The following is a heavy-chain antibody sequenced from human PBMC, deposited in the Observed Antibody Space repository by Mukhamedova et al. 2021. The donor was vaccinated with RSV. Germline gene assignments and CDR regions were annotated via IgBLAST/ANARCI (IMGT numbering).Heavy chain of an antibody. D-gene: IGHD2-21*02. Sequence: MGWINAGNGNTKYLQKFQGRVTITRDTSASTAYMELSSLRSEDTAVYYCARGFTGDLYFDYWGQGTLVTVSS. CDR2: INAGNGNT. J-gene: IGHJ4*02. V-gene: IGHV1-3*01. CDR3: ARGFTGDLYFDY.